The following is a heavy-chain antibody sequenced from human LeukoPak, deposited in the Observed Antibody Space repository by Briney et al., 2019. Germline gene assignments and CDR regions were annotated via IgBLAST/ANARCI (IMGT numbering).Heavy chain of an antibody. CDR3: ARENSGGYFLFDC. V-gene: IGHV3-21*01. CDR2: ISSCTSYI. D-gene: IGHD1-26*01. CDR1: GFTFTSYG. Sequence: RGSLTLSCPASGFTFTSYGMTWVRQAEGKGREWVSSISSCTSYIYYADSVKGPFTLSRDNAKNSLYLQMNGLRPEDTAVYYCARENSGGYFLFDCWAEETLVSVSS. J-gene: IGHJ4*02.